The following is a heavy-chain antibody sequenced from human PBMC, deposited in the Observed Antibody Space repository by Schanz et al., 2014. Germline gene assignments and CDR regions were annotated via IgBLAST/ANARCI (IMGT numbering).Heavy chain of an antibody. J-gene: IGHJ4*02. CDR1: GFTFSSYW. D-gene: IGHD5-18*01. Sequence: EVQLVESGGGLVQPGGSLRLSCAASGFTFSSYWMHWVRQVPGKGLEWVSAISGGGGTTYYADSVKGRFTISRDNSKNTLYLQMNSLRAEDTAVYYCAKDAENTAMITDYFDYWGQGTLVTVSS. CDR3: AKDAENTAMITDYFDY. CDR2: ISGGGGTT. V-gene: IGHV3-23*04.